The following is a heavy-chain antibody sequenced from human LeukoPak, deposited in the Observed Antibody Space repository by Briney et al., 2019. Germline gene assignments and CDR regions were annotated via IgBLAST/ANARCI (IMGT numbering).Heavy chain of an antibody. D-gene: IGHD6-19*01. CDR2: ISGSSSFI. V-gene: IGHV3-21*01. Sequence: PGGSLRLSCVASGFSFADYSMDWVRQAPGEGLEWVASISGSSSFIFYADSLKGRFTICRDNDKNLLYLQMNSLRVEDTAVYYCARDSVGYSSGWFEKWGQGTLVTVSS. J-gene: IGHJ4*02. CDR1: GFSFADYS. CDR3: ARDSVGYSSGWFEK.